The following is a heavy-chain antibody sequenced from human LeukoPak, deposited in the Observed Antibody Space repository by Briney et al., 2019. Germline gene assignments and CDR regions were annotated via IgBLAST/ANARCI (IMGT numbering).Heavy chain of an antibody. CDR2: IRYDGSNK. CDR1: GFTFSSYA. J-gene: IGHJ4*02. CDR3: AKDLHDTAMVWYYFDY. V-gene: IGHV3-30*02. D-gene: IGHD5-18*01. Sequence: PGRSLRLSCAASGFTFSSYAMHWVRQAPGKGLEWVAFIRYDGSNKYYADSVKGRFTISRDNSKNTLYLQMNSLRAEDTAVYYCAKDLHDTAMVWYYFDYWGQGTLVTVSS.